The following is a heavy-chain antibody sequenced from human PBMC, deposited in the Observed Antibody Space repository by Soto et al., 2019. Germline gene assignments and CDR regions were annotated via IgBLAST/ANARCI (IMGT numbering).Heavy chain of an antibody. CDR3: AKGLLNGRWYAAD. V-gene: IGHV3-23*01. CDR2: ITTNGHT. CDR1: GFTFTNCV. J-gene: IGHJ4*02. Sequence: PGESLKISCKGSGFTFTNCVMTWVRQPPGKRLEWVSVITTNGHTDYADSVKGRFTISRDNSKNTVYLQMNSLRAEDTAIYYCAKGLLNGRWYAADWGQGTLVTVSS. D-gene: IGHD6-13*01.